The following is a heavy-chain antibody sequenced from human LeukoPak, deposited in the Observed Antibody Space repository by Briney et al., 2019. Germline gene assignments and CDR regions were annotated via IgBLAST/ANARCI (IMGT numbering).Heavy chain of an antibody. CDR2: ISGSGVST. Sequence: GGSLRLSCAASGFTFSTYDMSWVRQAPGKGLEWVSSISGSGVSTYYADSVKGRFTISRDNSKNTLYLQMNSLKAEDTSIYYCAKSQSSSWYYFDYWGQGTLVTVSS. V-gene: IGHV3-23*01. J-gene: IGHJ4*02. CDR3: AKSQSSSWYYFDY. CDR1: GFTFSTYD. D-gene: IGHD6-13*01.